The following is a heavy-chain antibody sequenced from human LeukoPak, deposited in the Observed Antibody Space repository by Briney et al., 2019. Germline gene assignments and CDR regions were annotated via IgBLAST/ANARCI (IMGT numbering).Heavy chain of an antibody. V-gene: IGHV1-2*02. Sequence: EASVKVSCKASGYTFTAYHMHCVRQAPGQGPEWMGSIHPNSGATNYAQKFQGRVTMTRDTSISTASMELSRLKYEDTAVYYCARDSCGGGGCHFWYFDLWGRGTLVTVSS. CDR1: GYTFTAYH. CDR3: ARDSCGGGGCHFWYFDL. J-gene: IGHJ2*01. D-gene: IGHD6-19*01. CDR2: IHPNSGAT.